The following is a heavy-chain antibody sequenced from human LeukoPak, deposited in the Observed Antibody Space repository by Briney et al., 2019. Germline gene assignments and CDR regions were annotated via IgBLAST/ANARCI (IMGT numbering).Heavy chain of an antibody. CDR1: GGSISSGGYY. Sequence: SETLSFTCTVSGGSISSGGYYWSWIRQHPGKGLEWIGYIYYSGSTYYNPSLKSRVTISVDTSKNQFSLKLSSVTAADTAVYYCARDMADCTNGVCYYYYGMDVWGQGTTVTVSS. CDR3: ARDMADCTNGVCYYYYGMDV. V-gene: IGHV4-31*03. J-gene: IGHJ6*02. D-gene: IGHD2-8*01. CDR2: IYYSGST.